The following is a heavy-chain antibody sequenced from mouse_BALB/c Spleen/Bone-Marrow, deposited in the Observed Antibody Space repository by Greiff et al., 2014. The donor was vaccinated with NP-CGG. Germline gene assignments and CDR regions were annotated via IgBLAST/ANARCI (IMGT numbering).Heavy chain of an antibody. CDR1: GFSLTSYG. J-gene: IGHJ4*01. CDR2: IWADGST. D-gene: IGHD1-2*01. CDR3: ARITTATGAMDY. V-gene: IGHV2-9*02. Sequence: VQLQQSGPGLVAPSQSLSITCTVSGFSLTSYGVHLVRQPPGKGLEWLGVIWADGSTNYNSALMSRLSIRKDNSKSQVFLKMNSLQTDDTAMYYCARITTATGAMDYWGQGTSVTVSS.